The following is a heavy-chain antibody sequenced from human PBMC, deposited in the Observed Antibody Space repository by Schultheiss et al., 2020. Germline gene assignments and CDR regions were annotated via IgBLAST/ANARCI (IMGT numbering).Heavy chain of an antibody. CDR3: ARDIAAAAFDY. CDR1: GFTFSSYA. Sequence: GESLKISCAASGFTFSSYAMSWVRQAPGKGLEWVAVISYDGSNKYYADSVKGRFTISRDNSKNTLYLQMSSLRAEDTAVYYCARDIAAAAFDYWGQGTLVTVSS. D-gene: IGHD6-13*01. CDR2: ISYDGSNK. V-gene: IGHV3-30*14. J-gene: IGHJ4*02.